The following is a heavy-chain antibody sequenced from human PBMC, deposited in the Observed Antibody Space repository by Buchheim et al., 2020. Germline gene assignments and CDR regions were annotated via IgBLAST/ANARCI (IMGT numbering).Heavy chain of an antibody. D-gene: IGHD5-18*01. J-gene: IGHJ4*02. V-gene: IGHV3-33*01. CDR3: ARDGSQLWYYGFDY. CDR1: GFTFSSYG. Sequence: QVQLVESGGGVVQPGTSLRLSCAASGFTFSSYGMHWVRQAPGKGLEWVAGIWHDGTKQYYADSVMGRFTISRDNSKNTLLLQMNSLRAEDTAVYYCARDGSQLWYYGFDYWGQGTL. CDR2: IWHDGTKQ.